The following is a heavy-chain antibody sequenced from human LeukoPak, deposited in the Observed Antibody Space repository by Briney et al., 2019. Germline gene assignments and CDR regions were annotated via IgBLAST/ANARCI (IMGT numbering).Heavy chain of an antibody. CDR2: IDWDDDK. CDR3: ARIHGGYYDSSGYGSFDY. J-gene: IGHJ4*02. CDR1: GFSLSTSGMC. V-gene: IGHV2-70*11. Sequence: SGPTLVNPTQTLTLTCTFSGFSLSTSGMCVSWIRHPPGKALEWLARIDWDDDKYYSTSLKTRLTISKDTSKNQVVLTMTNMDPVDTATYYCARIHGGYYDSSGYGSFDYWGQGTLVTVSS. D-gene: IGHD3-22*01.